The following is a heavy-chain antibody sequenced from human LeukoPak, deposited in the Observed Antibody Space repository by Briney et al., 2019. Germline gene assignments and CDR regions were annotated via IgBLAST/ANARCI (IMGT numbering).Heavy chain of an antibody. Sequence: VSSVKVSCKASGGTFSSYAISWVRQAPGQGLEWMGGIIPVFGTANYAQKFQGRVTITADESTSTAYMELSSLRSEDTAGYYCARGELPYYYDSSGYYALNYWGQGTLVTVSS. CDR3: ARGELPYYYDSSGYYALNY. CDR1: GGTFSSYA. D-gene: IGHD3-22*01. CDR2: IIPVFGTA. V-gene: IGHV1-69*13. J-gene: IGHJ4*02.